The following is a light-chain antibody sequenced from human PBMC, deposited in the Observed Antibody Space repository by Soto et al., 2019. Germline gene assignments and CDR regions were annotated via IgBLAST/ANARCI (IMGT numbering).Light chain of an antibody. CDR1: QSVGIY. V-gene: IGKV3-11*01. CDR3: QQRSKCPPS. Sequence: EILLTQSPATLSLSPGEGATLSCRASQSVGIYLAWYQQQPGQAPSLLIYDASKRATGIPARFSGSGSGTDFTLTISGLEPEDFEIYYCQQRSKCPPSFGQGTKVAIK. CDR2: DAS. J-gene: IGKJ1*01.